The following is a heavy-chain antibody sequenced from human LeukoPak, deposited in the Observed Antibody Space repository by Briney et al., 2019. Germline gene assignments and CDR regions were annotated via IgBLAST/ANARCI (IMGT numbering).Heavy chain of an antibody. CDR2: ISSSGSTI. V-gene: IGHV3-48*03. D-gene: IGHD3-3*01. CDR1: GFTFSSYE. J-gene: IGHJ6*02. CDR3: ARDMNSGLGV. Sequence: GGSLRLSCAASGFTFSSYEMKWVRQAPGKGLEWVSYISSSGSTIYYADSVKGRFTISRDNAKNSLYLQMNSLRAEDTAVYYCARDMNSGLGVWGQGTTVTVSS.